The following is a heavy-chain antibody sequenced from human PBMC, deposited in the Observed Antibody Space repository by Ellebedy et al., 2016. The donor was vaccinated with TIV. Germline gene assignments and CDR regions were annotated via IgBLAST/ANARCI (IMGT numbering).Heavy chain of an antibody. CDR1: GFTFNDAR. Sequence: GGSLRLSCAASGFTFNDARLSWVRQAPGKGPEWVGRSIGKIDGATADYAAPVRDRFTISRDDSQNTLYLHMNSLRVEDTAVYYCRWLRLVSGKYLDYWGQGTLVTVSS. CDR3: RWLRLVSGKYLDY. V-gene: IGHV3-15*01. D-gene: IGHD5-12*01. J-gene: IGHJ4*02. CDR2: SIGKIDGATA.